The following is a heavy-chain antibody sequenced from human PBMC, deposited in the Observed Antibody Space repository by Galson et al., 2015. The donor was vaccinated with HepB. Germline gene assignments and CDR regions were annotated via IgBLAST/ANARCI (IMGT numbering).Heavy chain of an antibody. D-gene: IGHD2-2*01. CDR1: GYTFTSYA. CDR2: INAGNGNT. Sequence: SVKVSCKASGYTFTSYAMHWVRQAPGQRLEWMGWINAGNGNTKYSQKFQGRVTITRDTSASTAYMELSSLRSEDTAVYYCARDLGYCSSTSCHNWFDPWGQGTLITVSS. V-gene: IGHV1-3*01. J-gene: IGHJ5*02. CDR3: ARDLGYCSSTSCHNWFDP.